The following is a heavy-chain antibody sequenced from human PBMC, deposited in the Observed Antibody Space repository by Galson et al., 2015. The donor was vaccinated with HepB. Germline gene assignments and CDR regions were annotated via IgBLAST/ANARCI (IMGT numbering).Heavy chain of an antibody. CDR3: ASCKGTSCYRGMDV. CDR2: ISYDGSNK. J-gene: IGHJ6*02. CDR1: GFTFSSYA. D-gene: IGHD2-2*01. V-gene: IGHV3-30-3*01. Sequence: SLRLSCAASGFTFSSYAMHWVRQAPGKGLEWVAVISYDGSNKYYADSVKGRFTISRDNSKNTLYLQMNSLRAEDTAVYYCASCKGTSCYRGMDVWGQGTTVTVSS.